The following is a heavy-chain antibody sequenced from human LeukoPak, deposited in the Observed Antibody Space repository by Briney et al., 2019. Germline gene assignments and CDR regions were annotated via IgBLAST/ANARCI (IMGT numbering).Heavy chain of an antibody. Sequence: GGSLRLSCAASGFTFSSYWMSWVRQAPGKGLEWVANIKQDGSEKYYVDSVKGRFTISRDNAKNSLYLQMNSLRAEDTAVYYCAREESSSSWSQYYYYYYYMDVWGKGTTVTVSS. CDR2: IKQDGSEK. V-gene: IGHV3-7*01. D-gene: IGHD6-13*01. J-gene: IGHJ6*03. CDR1: GFTFSSYW. CDR3: AREESSSSWSQYYYYYYYMDV.